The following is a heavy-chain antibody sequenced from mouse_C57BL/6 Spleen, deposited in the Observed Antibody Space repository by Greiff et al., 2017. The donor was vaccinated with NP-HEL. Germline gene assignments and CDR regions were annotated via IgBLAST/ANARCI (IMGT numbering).Heavy chain of an antibody. V-gene: IGHV1-82*01. CDR3: ARDGVLAWFAY. CDR1: GYAFSSSW. Sequence: QVQLKESGPELVKPGASVKISCKASGYAFSSSWMNWVKQRPGKGLEWIGRIYPGDGDTNYNGKFKGKATLTADKSSSTAYMQLSSLTSEDSAVYFCARDGVLAWFAYWGQGTLVTVSA. CDR2: IYPGDGDT. J-gene: IGHJ3*01.